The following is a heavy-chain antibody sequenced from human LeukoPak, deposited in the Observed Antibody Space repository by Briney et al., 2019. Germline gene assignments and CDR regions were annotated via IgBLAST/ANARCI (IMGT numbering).Heavy chain of an antibody. J-gene: IGHJ4*02. Sequence: GGSLRLSCAGSGFTFSRYGMHWVRQTPGKGLEWVALISHDAKYVEYADSVKARFTVSRDNSKNTLFLQVSSLRTEDTAVYYCAKVDPPETVVINPSFDYGGQGSLVTVSS. CDR3: AKVDPPETVVINPSFDY. CDR1: GFTFSRYG. CDR2: ISHDAKYV. V-gene: IGHV3-30*18. D-gene: IGHD3-22*01.